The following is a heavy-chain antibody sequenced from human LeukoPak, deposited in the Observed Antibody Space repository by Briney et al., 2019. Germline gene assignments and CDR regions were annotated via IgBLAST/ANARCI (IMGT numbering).Heavy chain of an antibody. Sequence: GTSLRLSCAASGFTFSSYAMHWVRQAPGKGLEWVALISYDGSNKYYADSVKGRFTISRGHSNTLHLQMNSLRPEDTAVYFCGRDHTTGGYGPFDCWGQGTLVTVSS. D-gene: IGHD4-17*01. CDR3: GRDHTTGGYGPFDC. CDR1: GFTFSSYA. CDR2: ISYDGSNK. V-gene: IGHV3-30*04. J-gene: IGHJ4*02.